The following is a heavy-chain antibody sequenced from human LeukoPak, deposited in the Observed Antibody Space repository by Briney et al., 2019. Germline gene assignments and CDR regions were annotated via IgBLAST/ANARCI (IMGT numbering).Heavy chain of an antibody. Sequence: PGGPLRLPCPPSGFPFSQFELPGAPSPRGRGRGGVESFDGNAHGTYFADSVKGRCTISSDNSKNTVYLQMNSLRADDTAIYYCAKARIIGVGWAQFDSWGQGSLVTVSS. D-gene: IGHD2-21*01. CDR3: AKARIIGVGWAQFDS. CDR2: FDGNAHGT. CDR1: GFPFSQFE. V-gene: IGHV3-23*01. J-gene: IGHJ4*02.